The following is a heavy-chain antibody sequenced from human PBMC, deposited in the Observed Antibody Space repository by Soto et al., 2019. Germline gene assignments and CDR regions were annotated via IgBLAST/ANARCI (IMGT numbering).Heavy chain of an antibody. CDR1: GYTFTSYG. J-gene: IGHJ3*02. Sequence: ASVKVSCKASGYTFTSYGISWVRQAPGQGLEWMGWISAYNGNTNYAQKLQGRVTMTTDTSTSTAYMELRSLRSDDTAVYYCARDIAVAGHDAFDIWGQGTMVTVSS. D-gene: IGHD6-19*01. CDR2: ISAYNGNT. V-gene: IGHV1-18*01. CDR3: ARDIAVAGHDAFDI.